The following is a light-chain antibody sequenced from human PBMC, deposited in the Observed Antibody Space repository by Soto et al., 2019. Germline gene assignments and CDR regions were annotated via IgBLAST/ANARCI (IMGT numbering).Light chain of an antibody. V-gene: IGKV1-6*01. Sequence: IQMTQSPSSLSASVEDRVIITCRASQSISNHLNWYQQKPGKAPKLLIYAASSLQSGVPSRFRGSRSGTEFTLTVSSLQPEDFATYYCLQDHDDSWTFGQGTKVDI. CDR1: QSISNH. J-gene: IGKJ1*01. CDR2: AAS. CDR3: LQDHDDSWT.